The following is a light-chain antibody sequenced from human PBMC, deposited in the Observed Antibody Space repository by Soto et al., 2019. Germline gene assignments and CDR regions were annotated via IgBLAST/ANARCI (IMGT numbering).Light chain of an antibody. CDR3: HQYCTSPGT. Sequence: VLMSSQGTISLSPGEVDARVFSASQTVSSARLAWFQQKPGQAPRLLIYGASSRAPGIPDRFSGSGSETDFTLTISRLDSEDFAVYSCHQYCTSPGTFGQGTKVDIK. CDR2: GAS. J-gene: IGKJ1*01. V-gene: IGKV3-20*01. CDR1: QTVSSAR.